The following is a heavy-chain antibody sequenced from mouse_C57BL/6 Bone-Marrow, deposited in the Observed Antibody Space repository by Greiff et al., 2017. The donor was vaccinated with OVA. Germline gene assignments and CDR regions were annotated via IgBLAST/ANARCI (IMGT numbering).Heavy chain of an antibody. CDR3: ARVYDYAFDY. D-gene: IGHD2-4*01. CDR1: GFTFSSYA. V-gene: IGHV5-4*03. CDR2: ISDGGSYT. J-gene: IGHJ2*01. Sequence: EVKLQESGGGLVKPGGSLKLSCAASGFTFSSYAMSWVRQTPEKRLEWVATISDGGSYTYYPDNVKGRFTISRDNAKNNLYLQMSHLKSEDTAMYYCARVYDYAFDYWGQGTTLTVSS.